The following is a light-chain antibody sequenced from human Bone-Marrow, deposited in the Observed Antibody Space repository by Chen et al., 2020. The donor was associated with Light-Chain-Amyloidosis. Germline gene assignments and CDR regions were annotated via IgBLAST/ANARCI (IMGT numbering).Light chain of an antibody. CDR1: SSDVGGYNY. CDR2: DVS. V-gene: IGLV2-14*03. J-gene: IGLJ2*01. Sequence: QSALTQPASVSGSPGQSITISCTGTSSDVGGYNYFSRYQQHPGKAPNLMIYDVSNRPSGVSNPFSGSKSGNTASLTISGLQAEDEADYYCSSYTSSSTLVFGGGTKLTVL. CDR3: SSYTSSSTLV.